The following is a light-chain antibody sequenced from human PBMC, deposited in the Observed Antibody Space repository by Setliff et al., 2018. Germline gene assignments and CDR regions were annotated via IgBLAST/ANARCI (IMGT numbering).Light chain of an antibody. V-gene: IGLV2-14*01. CDR3: SSYTSSHTYV. Sequence: QSALTQPASVSGSPGQSITISCTGSASDVGDYNYVSWHQQHPGEAPKLLIYEVINRPSGISNRFSGSKSSNTASLTISGLLAEDEADYFCSSYTSSHTYVFGSGTKVTVL. CDR2: EVI. CDR1: ASDVGDYNY. J-gene: IGLJ1*01.